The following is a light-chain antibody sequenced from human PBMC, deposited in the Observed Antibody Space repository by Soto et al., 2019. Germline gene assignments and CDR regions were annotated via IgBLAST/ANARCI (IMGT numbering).Light chain of an antibody. CDR2: DVS. Sequence: QSVLTQPASVSGSPGQPITISCTGTSSDVGGYNYVSWYQQHPGKAPKLMIYDVSNRPSGVSNRFSGSKSGNTASLTISGLQAEDEADYYCASYTTTFSYVFASGTKVNVL. CDR3: ASYTTTFSYV. CDR1: SSDVGGYNY. V-gene: IGLV2-14*01. J-gene: IGLJ1*01.